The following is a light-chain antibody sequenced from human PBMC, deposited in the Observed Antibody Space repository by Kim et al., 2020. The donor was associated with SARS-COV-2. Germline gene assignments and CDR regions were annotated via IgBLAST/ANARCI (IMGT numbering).Light chain of an antibody. CDR1: SSDVGGYNY. Sequence: QSALTQPRSVSGSPGQSVTISCTGTSSDVGGYNYVSWYQQHPGKAPKLMIYDVSKRPSGVPDRFSGSKSGNTASLTISGLQAEDEADYYCCSYAGSPWVLGGGTKMTVL. CDR3: CSYAGSPWV. V-gene: IGLV2-11*01. J-gene: IGLJ3*02. CDR2: DVS.